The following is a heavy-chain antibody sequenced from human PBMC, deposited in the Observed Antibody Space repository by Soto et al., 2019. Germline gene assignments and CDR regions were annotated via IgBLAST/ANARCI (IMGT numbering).Heavy chain of an antibody. D-gene: IGHD2-21*01. J-gene: IGHJ4*02. CDR3: VRGGGGGLFEH. CDR1: GFPFIDYY. V-gene: IGHV3-11*06. CDR2: ISPKSTYR. Sequence: PGGSLRLSCPASGFPFIDYYMSWIRQAPGKGLEWLSHISPKSTYRNYADSVKGRFTISRDNTKGSLFLQMNSLGVEDTAVYYCVRGGGGGLFEHWGQGVLVTVSS.